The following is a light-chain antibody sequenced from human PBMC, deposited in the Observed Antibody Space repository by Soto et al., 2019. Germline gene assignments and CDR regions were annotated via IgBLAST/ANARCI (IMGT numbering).Light chain of an antibody. CDR3: QQYGSSPWA. Sequence: IVLTQSPGTLSLSPGERATLSCRASQSVGSGYLAWYQQKPGQAPRLLIYGASIRATGIPDRFTGSGSGTHFTLTISRLEPEDFAVYYCQQYGSSPWAFGQGTKVEIK. CDR2: GAS. J-gene: IGKJ1*01. V-gene: IGKV3-20*01. CDR1: QSVGSGY.